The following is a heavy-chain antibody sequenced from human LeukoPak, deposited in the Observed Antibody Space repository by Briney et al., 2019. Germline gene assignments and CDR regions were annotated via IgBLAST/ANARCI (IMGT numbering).Heavy chain of an antibody. J-gene: IGHJ4*02. CDR1: GFTFSSYW. Sequence: GGSLRLSCAASGFTFSSYWMSWVRRSPGKGLEWVANIKHDGSEKYYVDSVKGRFTISRDNAKNSLYLQMNSLRAEDTAIYYCASAPGLGYWGQGTLVTVSS. D-gene: IGHD3-16*01. V-gene: IGHV3-7*01. CDR2: IKHDGSEK. CDR3: ASAPGLGY.